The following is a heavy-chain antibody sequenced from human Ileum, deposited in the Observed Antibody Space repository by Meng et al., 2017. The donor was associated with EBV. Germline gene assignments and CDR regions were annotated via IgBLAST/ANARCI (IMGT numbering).Heavy chain of an antibody. V-gene: IGHV4-4*02. D-gene: IGHD3-9*01. J-gene: IGHJ4*02. CDR1: GGSVISNNW. Sequence: QVQLQVSGPRLVKPSGTLSLTCAVSGGSVISNNWWSWVRQPPGKGLEWIGEIFHIGSTNNSPSLKSRVTISVDNSKNQFSLSLTSVTAADTAIYYCAKVSLTGTFYDHWGQGILVTVSS. CDR3: AKVSLTGTFYDH. CDR2: IFHIGST.